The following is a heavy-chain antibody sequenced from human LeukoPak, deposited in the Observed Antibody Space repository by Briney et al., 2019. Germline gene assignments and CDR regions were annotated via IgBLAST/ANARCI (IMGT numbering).Heavy chain of an antibody. CDR1: GGSFSGYF. Sequence: PSETLSLTCGVYGGSFSGYFWYWIRQPPGKGLEWIGEVNHSGSTNYNPSLKSRVTISVDTSKNQFSLKLSSVTAADTAVYYCARCGYRRPTKYGMDVWGQGTTVTVSS. CDR2: VNHSGST. J-gene: IGHJ6*02. CDR3: ARCGYRRPTKYGMDV. V-gene: IGHV4-34*09. D-gene: IGHD5-18*01.